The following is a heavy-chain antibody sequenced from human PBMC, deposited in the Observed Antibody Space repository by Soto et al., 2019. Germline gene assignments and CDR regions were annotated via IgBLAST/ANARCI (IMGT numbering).Heavy chain of an antibody. CDR2: IWYDGSNK. J-gene: IGHJ4*02. V-gene: IGHV3-33*01. D-gene: IGHD5-18*01. CDR3: GRDGALGDTAVVDS. CDR1: GFTFSTYG. Sequence: QVQLVESGGGVVQPGKSLRLSCAASGFTFSTYGMHWVRQAPGKGLEWVAVIWYDGSNKYHGDSLKGRFTISRDNSKNALYLQINNRRAEETAVYYCGRDGALGDTAVVDSWGQGTLVTVSS.